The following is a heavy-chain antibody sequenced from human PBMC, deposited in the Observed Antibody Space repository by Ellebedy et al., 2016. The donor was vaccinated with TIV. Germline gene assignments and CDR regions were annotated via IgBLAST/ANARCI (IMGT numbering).Heavy chain of an antibody. D-gene: IGHD3-10*01. J-gene: IGHJ4*02. CDR3: ASAKYYGSGTYAHHLDY. V-gene: IGHV5-51*01. CDR2: IYPGDSDS. Sequence: GESLKISCKVSGYTFTNYWIRWVRQMPGKGLEWMGIIYPGDSDSRYKPSFRGQVTMSVDKSITTAYLQWSSLKASDTAMYYCASAKYYGSGTYAHHLDYWGQGTLVTVSS. CDR1: GYTFTNYW.